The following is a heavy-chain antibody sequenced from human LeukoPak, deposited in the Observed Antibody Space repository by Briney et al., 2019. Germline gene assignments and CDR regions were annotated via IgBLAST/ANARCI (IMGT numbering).Heavy chain of an antibody. V-gene: IGHV4-30-4*01. J-gene: IGHJ4*02. CDR3: ARAAGTLMVRGDN. CDR2: IYYSGST. CDR1: GGSISSGDYY. Sequence: SETLSLTCTVSGGSISSGDYYWSWIRQPPGKGLEWIGYIYYSGSTYYNPSLKSRVTISVDTSKNQFSLKLSSVTAADTAVYYCARAAGTLMVRGDNWGQGTLVTASS. D-gene: IGHD3-10*01.